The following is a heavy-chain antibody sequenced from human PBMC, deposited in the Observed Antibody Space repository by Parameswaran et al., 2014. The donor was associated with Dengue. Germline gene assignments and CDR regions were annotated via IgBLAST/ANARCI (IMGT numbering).Heavy chain of an antibody. CDR3: ARGYSSSSGLDYYFDY. Sequence: RWIRQPPGKGLEWIGRIYASGSTNYNPSLKSRVTISLDTSKKQFSLKLTSVTAADTAVFYCARGYSSSSGLDYYFDYWGQGTLVTVSS. CDR2: IYASGST. V-gene: IGHV4-61*02. J-gene: IGHJ4*02. D-gene: IGHD6-6*01.